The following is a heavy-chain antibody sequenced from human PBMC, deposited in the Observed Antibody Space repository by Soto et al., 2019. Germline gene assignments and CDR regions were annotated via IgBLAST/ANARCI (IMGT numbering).Heavy chain of an antibody. CDR2: IYYTGST. CDR1: GGSISSYY. D-gene: IGHD2-15*01. J-gene: IGHJ4*02. CDR3: AGVQVVVVAATD. V-gene: IGHV4-59*12. Sequence: SETLSLTCTVSGGSISSYYWNWIRQPPGKGLEWIGYIYYTGSTRYNPSLKSRVTISVDTSKNQFSLKLRSVTAADTAVYYCAGVQVVVVAATDWGQGTLVTVSS.